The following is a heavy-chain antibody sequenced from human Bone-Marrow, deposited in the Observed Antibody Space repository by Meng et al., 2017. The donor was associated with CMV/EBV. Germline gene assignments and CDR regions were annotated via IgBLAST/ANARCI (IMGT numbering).Heavy chain of an antibody. Sequence: GESLKISCAASGFTFSSYSMNWVRQAPGKGLEWVSSISSSSSYIYYADSVKGRFTISRDNAKNSLYLQMNSLRAEDTAFYYCAREDMGGTSGWFDPWGQGTLVTVSS. D-gene: IGHD1-26*01. J-gene: IGHJ5*02. CDR2: ISSSSSYI. CDR1: GFTFSSYS. V-gene: IGHV3-21*04. CDR3: AREDMGGTSGWFDP.